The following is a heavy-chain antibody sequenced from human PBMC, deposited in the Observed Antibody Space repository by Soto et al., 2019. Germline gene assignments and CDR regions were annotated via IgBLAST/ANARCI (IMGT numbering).Heavy chain of an antibody. Sequence: ASVKVSCKASGYTFTSYDINWVRQATGQGLEWMGWMNPNNDNTGYAQKYKGRDTMARSTSISTAYMELSGLRSEDTAVYYCARVRYGDYVGLDYWGQ. D-gene: IGHD4-17*01. CDR3: ARVRYGDYVGLDY. J-gene: IGHJ4*01. V-gene: IGHV1-8*01. CDR2: MNPNNDNT. CDR1: GYTFTSYD.